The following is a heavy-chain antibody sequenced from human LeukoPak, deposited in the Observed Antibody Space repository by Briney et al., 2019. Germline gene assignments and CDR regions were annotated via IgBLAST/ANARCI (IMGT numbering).Heavy chain of an antibody. CDR1: GYSISGGYY. CDR3: ARNNSNGFDY. D-gene: IGHD6-19*01. CDR2: IFQSVST. V-gene: IGHV4-38-2*02. J-gene: IGHJ4*02. Sequence: SETLSLTCTVSGYSISGGYYWGWIRQPPGKGLEWIGTIFQSVSTYYNPSLKSRVTTSVDTSKNQFSLKLSSVTAADTAVYYCARNNSNGFDYWSQGTLVTVSS.